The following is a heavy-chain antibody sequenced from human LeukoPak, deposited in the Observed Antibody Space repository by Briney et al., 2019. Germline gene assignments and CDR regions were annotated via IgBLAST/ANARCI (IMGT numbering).Heavy chain of an antibody. V-gene: IGHV4-34*01. D-gene: IGHD6-19*01. J-gene: IGHJ4*02. CDR2: INHSGSN. Sequence: SSEPLTLTCTVYGGSFSRYYWSWIRQSPGKGLEWIGEINHSGSNNYNPSRKRRVTISVKTSKNQSFSKQDSLNAADTGVYYCARGPGPRIAVAGNWGQGTLVTVSS. CDR1: GGSFSRYY. CDR3: ARGPGPRIAVAGN.